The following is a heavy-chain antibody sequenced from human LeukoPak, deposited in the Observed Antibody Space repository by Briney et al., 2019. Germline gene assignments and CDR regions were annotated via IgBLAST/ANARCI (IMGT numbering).Heavy chain of an antibody. Sequence: GGSLXXXXXAXXXTXSRYXMHWVXQARGKGLGWFSVIGTVGDTSSPGSVKVRFTISRDNAKNSLYLQMNRLRAGDTAVYYCTRYVADAFDIWGQGTMVTVSS. D-gene: IGHD3-16*01. CDR1: XXTXSRYX. CDR3: TRYVADAFDI. V-gene: IGHV3-13*01. CDR2: IGTVGDT. J-gene: IGHJ3*02.